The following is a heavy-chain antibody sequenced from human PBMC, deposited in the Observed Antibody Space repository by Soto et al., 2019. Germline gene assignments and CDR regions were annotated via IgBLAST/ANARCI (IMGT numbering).Heavy chain of an antibody. V-gene: IGHV1-69*13. J-gene: IGHJ5*02. Sequence: SVKVSCKASGYTFSGFYMHWVRQAPGQGLEWMGGIIPIFGTANYAQKFQGRVTITADESTSTAYMELSSLRSEDTAVYYCARDRSEAAAGTRWFDPWGQGTLVTVSS. CDR2: IIPIFGTA. CDR3: ARDRSEAAAGTRWFDP. D-gene: IGHD6-13*01. CDR1: GYTFSGFY.